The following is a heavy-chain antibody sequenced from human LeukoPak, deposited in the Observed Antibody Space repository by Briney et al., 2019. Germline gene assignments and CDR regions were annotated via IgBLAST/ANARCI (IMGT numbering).Heavy chain of an antibody. CDR1: GFSFTSYW. D-gene: IGHD3-16*01. CDR3: ARPGQLGEYTPYYFDF. Sequence: GESLKISCKGSGFSFTSYWIGWVRQMPGKGLEYMGVIYPADSDTRYSPSFQGQVTISADKSISTAYLQWSSLKASDTAMYYCARPGQLGEYTPYYFDFWGQGTLVTVSS. CDR2: IYPADSDT. V-gene: IGHV5-51*01. J-gene: IGHJ4*02.